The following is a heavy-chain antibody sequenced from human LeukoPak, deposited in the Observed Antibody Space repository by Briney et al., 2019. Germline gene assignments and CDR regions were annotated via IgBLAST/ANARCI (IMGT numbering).Heavy chain of an antibody. D-gene: IGHD4-17*01. V-gene: IGHV2-70*11. Sequence: SGPALVKPTQTLTLTCTFSGFSLTTSGMCVTWIRQPPGKALEWLARIDWDDDKYYSTSLKTRLTISKDTSKNQVVLTMTNMDPVDTATYYCARTQDYGDYADYWGQGTMVTVSS. CDR2: IDWDDDK. CDR3: ARTQDYGDYADY. J-gene: IGHJ4*02. CDR1: GFSLTTSGMC.